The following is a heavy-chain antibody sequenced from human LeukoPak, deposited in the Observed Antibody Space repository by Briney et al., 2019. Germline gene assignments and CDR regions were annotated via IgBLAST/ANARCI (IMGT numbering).Heavy chain of an antibody. D-gene: IGHD5-18*01. Sequence: PETLSLTCTVSGGSVSRSPYYWGWIRQPPGKGLEWIGNIYYSGSTYYNPSLKSRVTISVDKSKNQFSLKLSSVTAADTAVYYCARRKQLWASPFDYWGQGTLVTVSS. CDR1: GGSVSRSPYY. CDR2: IYYSGST. J-gene: IGHJ4*02. CDR3: ARRKQLWASPFDY. V-gene: IGHV4-39*07.